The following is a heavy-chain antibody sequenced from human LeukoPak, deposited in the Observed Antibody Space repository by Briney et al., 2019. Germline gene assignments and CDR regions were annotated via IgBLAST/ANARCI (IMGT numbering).Heavy chain of an antibody. V-gene: IGHV4-61*01. CDR3: ASRLRHGYNSFWFGDY. J-gene: IGHJ4*02. CDR1: GDSVSSGTYY. Sequence: PSETLSLTCTVSGDSVSSGTYYWSWIRQPPGKGLEWIGYIDYSGSTNYNPSLKSRVTISVDTSKNQFSLKLNSVTAADTAVYYCASRLRHGYNSFWFGDYWGQGTLVTVSS. D-gene: IGHD5-24*01. CDR2: IDYSGST.